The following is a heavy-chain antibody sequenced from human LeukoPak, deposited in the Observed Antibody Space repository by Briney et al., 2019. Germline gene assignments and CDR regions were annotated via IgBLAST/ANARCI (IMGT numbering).Heavy chain of an antibody. CDR3: VYCSGGSCFASNWFDP. Sequence: SVRLSCKASGDTFSSCAISWVRQAPGQGLEWMGRIIPSLDVANYAQKFQGRVTITAYKSTSTVYMQLSSLKSEDTAVYYCVYCSGGSCFASNWFDPWGQGTLVTVSS. CDR1: GDTFSSCA. D-gene: IGHD2-15*01. J-gene: IGHJ5*02. CDR2: IIPSLDVA. V-gene: IGHV1-69*04.